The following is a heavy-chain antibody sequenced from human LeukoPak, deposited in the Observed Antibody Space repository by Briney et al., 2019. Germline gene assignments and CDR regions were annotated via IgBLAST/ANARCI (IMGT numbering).Heavy chain of an antibody. CDR2: IYYSGST. J-gene: IGHJ4*02. V-gene: IGHV4-39*07. D-gene: IGHD2-2*01. CDR1: GGSISSSSYY. Sequence: SETLSLTCTVSGGSISSSSYYWGWIRQPPGKGLEWIGSIYYSGSTYYNPSLKSRVTISVDTSKNQFSLILTSVTAAATAVYYCVREPHCTSAACYAGGHHCDSWGQGILVTVSS. CDR3: VREPHCTSAACYAGGHHCDS.